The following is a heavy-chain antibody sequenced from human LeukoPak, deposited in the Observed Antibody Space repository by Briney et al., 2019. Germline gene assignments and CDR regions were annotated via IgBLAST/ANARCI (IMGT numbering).Heavy chain of an antibody. CDR3: SRENGAFSPFGY. CDR2: VYYSGST. CDR1: GDSVRSGSYF. V-gene: IGHV4-39*07. D-gene: IGHD2-8*01. Sequence: PSETLSLTCTVSGDSVRSGSYFWGWIRQPPGKGLEWIGIVYYSGSTYYNPSLRSRVSMSVDTSKNQFSLNLSSVTATDTAVYYCSRENGAFSPFGYWGQGTLVTVLS. J-gene: IGHJ4*02.